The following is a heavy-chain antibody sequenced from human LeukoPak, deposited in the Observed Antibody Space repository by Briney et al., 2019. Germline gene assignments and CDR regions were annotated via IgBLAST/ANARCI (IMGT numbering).Heavy chain of an antibody. CDR1: GYTFTGYY. V-gene: IGHV1-2*02. CDR3: ARDGRDGYNLVHY. D-gene: IGHD5-24*01. J-gene: IGHJ4*02. CDR2: INPNSGGT. Sequence: ASVKVSFKASGYTFTGYYMHWVRQAPGQGLEWMGWINPNSGGTNYAQKFQDRVTMTRDTSISAVYMELSRLRSDDTAVYYCARDGRDGYNLVHYWGQGTLVTVSS.